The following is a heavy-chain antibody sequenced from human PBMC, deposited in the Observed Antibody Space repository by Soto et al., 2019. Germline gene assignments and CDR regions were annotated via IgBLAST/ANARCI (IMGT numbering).Heavy chain of an antibody. Sequence: QVQLQESGPGLVKPSETLSLPCTVSGGSISSYYWSWIRQPPGKGLEWIGYIYYSGSTDYNPSHKRRVSISVDPSKNQFTLTLSSVPAADTAVYYCARSAPDLDLEYWGQGTLVTVSP. CDR3: ARSAPDLDLEY. CDR1: GGSISSYY. J-gene: IGHJ4*02. CDR2: IYYSGST. V-gene: IGHV4-59*01.